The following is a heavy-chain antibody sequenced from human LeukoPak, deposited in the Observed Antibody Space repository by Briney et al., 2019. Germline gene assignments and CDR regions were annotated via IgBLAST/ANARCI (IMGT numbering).Heavy chain of an antibody. CDR3: ARATTAMVSRYFDY. CDR2: INPNSGGT. V-gene: IGHV1-2*02. Sequence: ASAKVSCKASGYTFTGYYMHWVRQAPGQGLEWMGWINPNSGGTNYAQKFQGRVTMTRDTSISTAYMELSRLRSDDTAVYYCARATTAMVSRYFDYWGQGTLVTVSS. J-gene: IGHJ4*02. D-gene: IGHD5-18*01. CDR1: GYTFTGYY.